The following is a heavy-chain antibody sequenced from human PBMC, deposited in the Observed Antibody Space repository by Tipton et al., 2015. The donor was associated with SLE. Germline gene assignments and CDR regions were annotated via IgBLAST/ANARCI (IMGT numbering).Heavy chain of an antibody. CDR1: GFIFSSYW. CDR2: IGQDAVET. D-gene: IGHD6-13*01. J-gene: IGHJ5*01. Sequence: SLRLSCAGSGFIFSSYWMSWVRHAPGKGLEWVANIGQDAVETYYMDSVKGRFSIFRDNDRNSVYLQMNSLRAEDTAIYYCARMGGTGYSSSWFNSWGQGIQVTVSS. V-gene: IGHV3-7*01. CDR3: ARMGGTGYSSSWFNS.